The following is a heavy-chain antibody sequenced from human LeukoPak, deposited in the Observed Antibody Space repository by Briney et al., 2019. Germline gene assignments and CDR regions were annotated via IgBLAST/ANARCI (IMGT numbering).Heavy chain of an antibody. V-gene: IGHV3-30*02. CDR2: IRYDGSNK. D-gene: IGHD2-2*01. J-gene: IGHJ4*02. CDR3: AKAPVVPAAIHFDY. CDR1: GFTFSSYG. Sequence: GGSLRLSCAASGFTFSSYGMHWFRQAPGKGLEWVAFIRYDGSNKYYADSVKGRFTISRDNSKNTLYLQMNSLRAEDTAVYYCAKAPVVPAAIHFDYWGQGTLVTVSS.